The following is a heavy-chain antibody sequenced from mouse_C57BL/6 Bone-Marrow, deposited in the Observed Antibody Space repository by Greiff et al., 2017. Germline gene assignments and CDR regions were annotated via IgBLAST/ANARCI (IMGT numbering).Heavy chain of an antibody. CDR1: GYSFTGYF. CDR3: ARSLYYYGRGDD. J-gene: IGHJ2*01. D-gene: IGHD1-1*01. CDR2: INPYNGDT. V-gene: IGHV1-20*01. Sequence: EVKLLQSGPELVKPGDSVKISCKASGYSFTGYFMNWVMQSHGKSLEWIGRINPYNGDTFYNQKFKGKATLTVDKSSSTAHMELRSLTSEDSAVYYCARSLYYYGRGDDWGQGTTLTVSS.